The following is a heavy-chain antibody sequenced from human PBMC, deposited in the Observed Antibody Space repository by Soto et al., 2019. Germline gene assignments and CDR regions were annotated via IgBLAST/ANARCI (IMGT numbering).Heavy chain of an antibody. D-gene: IGHD6-13*01. J-gene: IGHJ4*02. CDR1: GFTFSSYW. CDR3: GRAEAAAGVDY. V-gene: IGHV3-74*01. CDR2: INSDGSST. Sequence: EVQLVESGGGLVQPGGSLRLSCAASGFTFSSYWMHWVRQVPGKGLVWVSRINSDGSSTSYADSVKGRFTISRDNAKDTLYLQMNSLRVDDTAVYYCGRAEAAAGVDYWGQGTLVTVSS.